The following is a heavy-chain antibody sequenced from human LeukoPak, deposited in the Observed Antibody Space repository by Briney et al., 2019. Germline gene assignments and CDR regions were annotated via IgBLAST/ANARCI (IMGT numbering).Heavy chain of an antibody. CDR2: INQDGSER. CDR3: ARGLDCRSTSCYLDT. CDR1: GFTFTKYW. J-gene: IGHJ4*02. D-gene: IGHD2-2*01. V-gene: IGHV3-7*01. Sequence: GGALRLSCAASGFTFTKYWMSWGREGPGEGLEWVANINQDGSERFYVDSAKGRFTISRDNAKNSLYLQMNSLGAEDTAVYYCARGLDCRSTSCYLDTWGQGTLVTVSS.